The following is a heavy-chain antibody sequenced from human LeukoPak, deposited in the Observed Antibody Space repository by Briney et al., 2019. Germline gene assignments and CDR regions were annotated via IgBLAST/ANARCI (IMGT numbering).Heavy chain of an antibody. CDR3: ARGGVRIAAALDY. V-gene: IGHV4-59*01. J-gene: IGHJ4*02. CDR1: GGSISSYY. Sequence: PSETLSLTCTVSGGSISSYYWSWIRQPPGKGLEWIGYIYYSGSTNYNPSLKSRVTISVDTSKNQFSLKLSSVTAADTAVYYCARGGVRIAAALDYWGQGTLVTVSS. CDR2: IYYSGST. D-gene: IGHD6-13*01.